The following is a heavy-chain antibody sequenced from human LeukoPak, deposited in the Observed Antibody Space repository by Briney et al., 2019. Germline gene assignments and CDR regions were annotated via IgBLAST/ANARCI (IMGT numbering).Heavy chain of an antibody. D-gene: IGHD3-22*01. J-gene: IGHJ4*02. V-gene: IGHV3-49*03. Sequence: PGGSLRLSCTASGFTFGDYALSWFRQAPGKGLEWVGFIRSKAYGGTTEYAASVKGRFTISRDDSKSIAYLQMNSLKTEDTAVYYCTRDRITMIVGDYWGQGTLVTVSS. CDR1: GFTFGDYA. CDR3: TRDRITMIVGDY. CDR2: IRSKAYGGTT.